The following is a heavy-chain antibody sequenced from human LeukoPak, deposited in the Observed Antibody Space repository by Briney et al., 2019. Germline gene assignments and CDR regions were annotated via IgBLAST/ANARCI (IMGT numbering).Heavy chain of an antibody. CDR3: AREGSSGYRLLDY. D-gene: IGHD3-22*01. Sequence: PGGSLRLSCAASGFTFNTYTMNWVRQAPGKGLEWVSYISGSSGIIDYADSVRGRFTISRDNAKNSLYLQMNSLRSEDTAVYYCAREGSSGYRLLDYWGQGTLVTVSS. V-gene: IGHV3-48*01. CDR1: GFTFNTYT. J-gene: IGHJ4*02. CDR2: ISGSSGII.